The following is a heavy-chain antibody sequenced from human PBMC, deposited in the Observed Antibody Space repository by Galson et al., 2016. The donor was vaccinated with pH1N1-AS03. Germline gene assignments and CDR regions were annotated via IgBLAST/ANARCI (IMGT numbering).Heavy chain of an antibody. V-gene: IGHV5-51*03. CDR2: IYPGNSDS. J-gene: IGHJ4*02. CDR1: GCRFTNYW. Sequence: QSGAEVTKPGESLKISCKGSGCRFTNYWIGWVRQMPGKGLEWMGIIYPGNSDSRYNKSFQGQVTISADTSISTVYLQWSSLQASDTAMYYCARPRLNYFDNWGQGTLVTVSS. D-gene: IGHD3-16*01. CDR3: ARPRLNYFDN.